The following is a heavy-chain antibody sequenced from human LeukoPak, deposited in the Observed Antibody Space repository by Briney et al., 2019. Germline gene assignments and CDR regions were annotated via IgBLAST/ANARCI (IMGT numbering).Heavy chain of an antibody. D-gene: IGHD6-13*01. CDR1: GYTFTNYY. V-gene: IGHV1-46*01. CDR2: INPSGGST. Sequence: ASVKVSCKASGYTFTNYYMHWVRQAPGQGLEWMGIINPSGGSTSYAQKFQGRVTMTRDTSTSTVFVELSSLRSEDTAIYYCARDALASHDYSSSWYAFDYWGQGTLVTVSS. J-gene: IGHJ4*02. CDR3: ARDALASHDYSSSWYAFDY.